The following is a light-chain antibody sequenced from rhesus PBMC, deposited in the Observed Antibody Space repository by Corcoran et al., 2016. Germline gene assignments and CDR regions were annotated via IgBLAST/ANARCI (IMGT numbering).Light chain of an antibody. CDR1: QTIGSS. V-gene: IGKV6-55*01. CDR2: YAA. CDR3: QQSSSFPFT. J-gene: IGKJ3*01. Sequence: EIVLTQSPAFQSVTLKEKVTITCQASQTIGSSLHWYQQKPEQSPKLLIKYAAQSISGVPSRFSGSGSGTEFTLTINSLEAEDVATYYCQQSSSFPFTFGPGTKLDIK.